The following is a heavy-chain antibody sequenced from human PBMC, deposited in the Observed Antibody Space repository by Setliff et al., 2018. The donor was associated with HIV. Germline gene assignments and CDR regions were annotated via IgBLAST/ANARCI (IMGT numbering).Heavy chain of an antibody. J-gene: IGHJ4*02. CDR1: GGSISSYY. V-gene: IGHV4-4*09. CDR2: IYTSGST. Sequence: SETLCLTCTVSGGSISSYYWSWIRQPPGKGLEWIGYIYTSGSTNYNPSLKSRVTISVDTSKNQFSLKLSSVTAADTAVYYCARHSPSDYWGQGTLVTVSS. CDR3: ARHSPSDY.